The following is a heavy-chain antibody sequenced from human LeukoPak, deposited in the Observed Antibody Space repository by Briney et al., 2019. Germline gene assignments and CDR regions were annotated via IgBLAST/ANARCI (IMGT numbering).Heavy chain of an antibody. CDR2: IIPIFGTA. V-gene: IGHV1-69*05. CDR1: GGTFSSYA. CDR3: ARQYCSSTSCYTAFDY. J-gene: IGHJ4*02. D-gene: IGHD2-2*02. Sequence: SVKVSCKASGGTFSSYAISWVRQAPGQGLEWMGGIIPIFGTANYAQKFQGRVTITTDESTSTAYMELSSLRSEDTAVYYCARQYCSSTSCYTAFDYWGQGTLVTVSS.